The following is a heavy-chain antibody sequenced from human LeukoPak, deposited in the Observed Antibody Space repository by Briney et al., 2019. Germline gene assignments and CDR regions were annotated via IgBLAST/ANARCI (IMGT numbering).Heavy chain of an antibody. J-gene: IGHJ3*02. D-gene: IGHD5-24*01. CDR1: AYTFTTSY. CDR3: VTGDRYSYAFDM. V-gene: IGHV1-46*03. CDR2: IKPSGGSS. Sequence: GASVKVSCKASAYTFTTSYIHWVRQAPGQGREGMGTIKPSGGSSSHAQKFQGRVTVTRDTSTRTVYMELSSLRSEDTAVYYCVTGDRYSYAFDMWGQGTMVTVSS.